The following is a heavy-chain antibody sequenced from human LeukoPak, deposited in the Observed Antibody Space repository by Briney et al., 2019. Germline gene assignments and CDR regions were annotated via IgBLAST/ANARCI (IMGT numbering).Heavy chain of an antibody. V-gene: IGHV1-18*01. CDR1: GYTFTSHG. CDR2: ISAYNGNT. D-gene: IGHD2-2*01. Sequence: GASVKVSCKASGYTFTSHGISWVRQAPGQGLEWMGWISAYNGNTNYAQKLQGRVTMTTDTSTSTAYMELRSLRSDDTAVYYCARLLGYCSSTSCSEFDYWGQGTLVTVSS. J-gene: IGHJ4*02. CDR3: ARLLGYCSSTSCSEFDY.